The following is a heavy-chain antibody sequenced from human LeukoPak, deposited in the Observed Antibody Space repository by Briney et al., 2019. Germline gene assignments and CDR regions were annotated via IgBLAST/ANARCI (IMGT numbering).Heavy chain of an antibody. V-gene: IGHV4-59*01. J-gene: IGHJ4*02. CDR3: ARVVVGATIPFDY. CDR1: GVSISSYY. Sequence: PSETLSLTCTASGVSISSYYWSWIRQPPGKGLEWIGYIYYSGSTNYNPSLKSRVTISVDTSKNQFSLKLSSVTAADTAVYYCARVVVGATIPFDYWGQGTLVTVSS. CDR2: IYYSGST. D-gene: IGHD1-26*01.